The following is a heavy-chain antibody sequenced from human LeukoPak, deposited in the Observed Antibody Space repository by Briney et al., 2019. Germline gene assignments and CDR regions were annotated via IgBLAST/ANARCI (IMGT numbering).Heavy chain of an antibody. V-gene: IGHV4-34*01. CDR2: INHSGST. J-gene: IGHJ5*02. Sequence: SETLSLTCTVSGGSISSYYWSWIRQPPGKGLEWIGEINHSGSTNYNPSLKSRVTISVDTSKNQFSLKLSSVTAADTAVYYCARHRCSGGSCYPMNWFDPWGQGTLVTVSS. CDR1: GGSISSYY. D-gene: IGHD2-15*01. CDR3: ARHRCSGGSCYPMNWFDP.